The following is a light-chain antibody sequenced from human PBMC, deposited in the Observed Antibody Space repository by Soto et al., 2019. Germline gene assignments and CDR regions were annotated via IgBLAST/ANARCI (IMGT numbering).Light chain of an antibody. V-gene: IGKV3-20*01. J-gene: IGKJ5*01. CDR1: QTVSTTY. CDR3: QQYNNWPPIT. Sequence: ERMLTQSPGTLSLSPGERATLSCRARQTVSTTYLAWYQQKPGQAPRLVIYDASKRATGIPDRFSGSGSGTDFTLTISGLEPEDFAVYYCQQYNNWPPITFGQGTRLEI. CDR2: DAS.